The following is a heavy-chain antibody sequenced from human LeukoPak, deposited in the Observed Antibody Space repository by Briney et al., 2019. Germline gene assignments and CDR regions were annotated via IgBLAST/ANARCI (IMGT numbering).Heavy chain of an antibody. CDR1: GFTFSSYG. V-gene: IGHV3-30*03. CDR2: ISYDGSNK. J-gene: IGHJ4*02. CDR3: TTLWQSGDY. D-gene: IGHD1-1*01. Sequence: GRSLRLSCAASGFTFSSYGMHWVRQAPGKGLEWVAVISYDGSNKYYADSVKGRFTISRDNSKNTLYLQMNSLKTEDTAVYYCTTLWQSGDYWGQGTLVTVSS.